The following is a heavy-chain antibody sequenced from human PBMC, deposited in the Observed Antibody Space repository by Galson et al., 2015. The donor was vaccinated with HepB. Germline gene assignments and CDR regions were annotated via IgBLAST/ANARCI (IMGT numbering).Heavy chain of an antibody. J-gene: IGHJ3*02. Sequence: SLRLSCAASGFTFSSYGMHWARQAPGKGLEWVAVIWYDGSNKYYADSVKGRFTISRDNSKNTLYLQMNSLRAEDTAVYYCARGSGGDAFDIWGQGTMVTVSS. V-gene: IGHV3-33*01. D-gene: IGHD2-15*01. CDR3: ARGSGGDAFDI. CDR2: IWYDGSNK. CDR1: GFTFSSYG.